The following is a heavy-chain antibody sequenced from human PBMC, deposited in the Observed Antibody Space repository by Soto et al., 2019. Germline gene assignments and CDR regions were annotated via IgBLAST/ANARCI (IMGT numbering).Heavy chain of an antibody. CDR1: SGSISSSNW. D-gene: IGHD3-3*01. Sequence: SETLSLTCAVSSGSISSSNWWSWVRQPPGKGLEWIGEIYHSGSTNYNPSLKSRVTISVDKSKNQFSLKLSSVTAADTAVYYCARDLGTIFGETYYMDVWGKGTTVTVSS. V-gene: IGHV4-4*02. J-gene: IGHJ6*03. CDR3: ARDLGTIFGETYYMDV. CDR2: IYHSGST.